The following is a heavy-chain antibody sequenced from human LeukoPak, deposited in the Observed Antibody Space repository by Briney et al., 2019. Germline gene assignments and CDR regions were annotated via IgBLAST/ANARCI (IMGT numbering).Heavy chain of an antibody. CDR1: GYTFTSYA. D-gene: IGHD3-9*01. Sequence: GASLKVSCKASGYTFTSYAMHWVRQAPGQRLEWIGWINAGNGNTKYSQKFQGRVTITRDTSASTAYMELSSLRSEDTAVYYCARAIRYYDILTGYSPYYFDYWGQGTLVTVSS. CDR2: INAGNGNT. J-gene: IGHJ4*02. V-gene: IGHV1-3*01. CDR3: ARAIRYYDILTGYSPYYFDY.